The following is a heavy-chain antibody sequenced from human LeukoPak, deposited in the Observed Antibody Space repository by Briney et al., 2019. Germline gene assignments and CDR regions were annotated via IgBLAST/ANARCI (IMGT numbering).Heavy chain of an antibody. V-gene: IGHV3-48*03. J-gene: IGHJ4*02. CDR3: ARHVGLDY. CDR2: ISSSGSTI. CDR1: GFTSSSYE. D-gene: IGHD1-26*01. Sequence: GGSLRPSCAVSGFTSSSYEMNWVRHAPGEGLEWVSYISSSGSTIYCADSVRGRFTISRDNAKNSLYLQMNSLRAEDTAVYYCARHVGLDYWGQGTLVTVCS.